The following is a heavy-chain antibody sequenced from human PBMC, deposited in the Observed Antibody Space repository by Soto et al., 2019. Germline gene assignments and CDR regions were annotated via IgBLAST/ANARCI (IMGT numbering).Heavy chain of an antibody. V-gene: IGHV1-2*02. Sequence: GSVKVSCKACGYTFTGYCMHWVLQAPGQGLEWMGWINPNSGGTNDAQKFQGRCTMTMDTSISTAYMELSRLRSDDTAVYYCARELTIFGVVIADYYYYGMDVWGQGTTLTVSS. D-gene: IGHD3-3*01. CDR3: ARELTIFGVVIADYYYYGMDV. CDR1: GYTFTGYC. CDR2: INPNSGGT. J-gene: IGHJ6*02.